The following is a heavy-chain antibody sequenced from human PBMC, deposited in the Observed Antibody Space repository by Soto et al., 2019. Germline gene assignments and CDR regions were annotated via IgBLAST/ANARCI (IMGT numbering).Heavy chain of an antibody. V-gene: IGHV3-30*18. Sequence: GGSLRLSCAASGFTFSSYGMHWVRQAPGKGLEWVAVISYDGSNKYYADSVKGRFTISRDNSKNTLYLQMNSLRAEDTAVYYCAKDRTAARLDYFDYWGQGTLVTVSS. CDR3: AKDRTAARLDYFDY. CDR1: GFTFSSYG. J-gene: IGHJ4*02. D-gene: IGHD6-6*01. CDR2: ISYDGSNK.